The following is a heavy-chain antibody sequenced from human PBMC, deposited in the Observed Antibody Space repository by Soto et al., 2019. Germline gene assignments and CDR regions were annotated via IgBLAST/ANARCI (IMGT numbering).Heavy chain of an antibody. CDR3: ARGRWLRSSVDY. J-gene: IGHJ4*02. V-gene: IGHV4-34*01. Sequence: SETLSLTCAVYGGSFSGYYWSCIRQPPGKGLEWIGEINHSGSTNYNPSLKSRVTISVDTSKNQFSLKLSSVTAADTAVYYCARGRWLRSSVDYWGQGTLVTVSS. CDR1: GGSFSGYY. CDR2: INHSGST. D-gene: IGHD5-12*01.